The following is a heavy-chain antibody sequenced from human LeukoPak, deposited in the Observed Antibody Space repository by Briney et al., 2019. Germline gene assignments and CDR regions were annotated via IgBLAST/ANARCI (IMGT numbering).Heavy chain of an antibody. CDR2: ISGSGGST. CDR1: GFTFSSYD. D-gene: IGHD3-3*01. J-gene: IGHJ4*02. CDR3: ARVYYDFWSGYYRYYFDY. Sequence: QPGGSLRLSCAASGFTFSSYDMSWVRQAPGKGLEWVSAISGSGGSTYYADSVKGRFTISRDNSKNTLYLQMNSLRAEETAVYYCARVYYDFWSGYYRYYFDYWGQGTLVTVSS. V-gene: IGHV3-23*01.